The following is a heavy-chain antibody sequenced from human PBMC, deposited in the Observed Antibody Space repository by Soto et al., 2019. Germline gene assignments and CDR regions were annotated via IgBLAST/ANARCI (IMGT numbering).Heavy chain of an antibody. CDR2: IYYSGST. CDR1: GGSISSYY. D-gene: IGHD3-22*01. V-gene: IGHV4-59*01. CDR3: ASAKTYYYDSSGYPPTLPDY. J-gene: IGHJ4*02. Sequence: SETLSLTCTVSGGSISSYYWSWIRQPPGKGLEWIGYIYYSGSTNYNPSLKSRVTISVDTSKNQFSLKLSSVTAADTAVYYCASAKTYYYDSSGYPPTLPDYWGQGTLVTVSS.